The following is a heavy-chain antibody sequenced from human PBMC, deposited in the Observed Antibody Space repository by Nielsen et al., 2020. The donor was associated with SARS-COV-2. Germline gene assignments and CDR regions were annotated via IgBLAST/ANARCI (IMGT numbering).Heavy chain of an antibody. CDR1: GGSISGSY. V-gene: IGHV4-59*13. J-gene: IGHJ4*02. Sequence: SETLSLTCTVSGGSISGSYWSWVRQPPGKGLEWIGYIYYTGSTNYNPYLSSRVTISIDTSKIQFSLRLSSVTAADTAVYYCARTPRDAYYDFWSGYPYFDYWGQGTLVTVSS. D-gene: IGHD3-3*01. CDR2: IYYTGST. CDR3: ARTPRDAYYDFWSGYPYFDY.